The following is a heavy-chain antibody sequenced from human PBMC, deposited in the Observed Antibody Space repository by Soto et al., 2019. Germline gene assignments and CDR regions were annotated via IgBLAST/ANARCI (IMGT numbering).Heavy chain of an antibody. D-gene: IGHD6-19*01. CDR2: ISYDGSNK. Sequence: LRLSCAASGFTFSSYGMHWVRQAPGKGLEWVAVISYDGSNKYYADSVKGRFTISRDNSKNTLYLQMNSLRAEDTAGYYCAKDSSGFFDYWGQGTLVTVSS. CDR1: GFTFSSYG. V-gene: IGHV3-30*18. CDR3: AKDSSGFFDY. J-gene: IGHJ4*02.